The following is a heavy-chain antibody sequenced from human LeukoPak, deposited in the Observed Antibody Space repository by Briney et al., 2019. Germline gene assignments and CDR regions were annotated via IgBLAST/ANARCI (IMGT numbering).Heavy chain of an antibody. CDR3: ARKMGCSGGSCHYFDY. V-gene: IGHV5-51*01. D-gene: IGHD2-15*01. CDR1: GYRFSVYW. CDR2: IYPGDSET. J-gene: IGHJ4*02. Sequence: ESLKISFKGSGYRFSVYWIGWVRPMPGKGGGWMGIIYPGDSETRYSPSFHGQVTISADKSISTAYLQWSSLKASDTAMYYCARKMGCSGGSCHYFDYWGQGTLLTVSS.